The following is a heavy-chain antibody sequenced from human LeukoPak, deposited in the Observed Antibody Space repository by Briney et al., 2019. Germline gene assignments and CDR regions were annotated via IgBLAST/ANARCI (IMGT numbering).Heavy chain of an antibody. CDR1: GLPSIDAW. CDR2: IKSKRGGGTV. V-gene: IGHV3-15*01. CDR3: AWVSGVYNHALNY. J-gene: IGHJ4*02. D-gene: IGHD5/OR15-5a*01. Sequence: GGSLRLSCATSGLPSIDAWMTWVRQAPGNGLECVGRIKSKRGGGTVDYAAPVKGRFTISSHDSKNTIYLQMNSLKTEDTAVYYCAWVSGVYNHALNYWGQGTLVTVSS.